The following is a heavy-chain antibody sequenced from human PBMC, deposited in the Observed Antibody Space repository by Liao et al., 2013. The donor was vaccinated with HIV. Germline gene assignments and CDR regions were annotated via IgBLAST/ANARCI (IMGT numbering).Heavy chain of an antibody. V-gene: IGHV4-39*07. CDR3: ARGLRILWSSDWYREGFFDY. Sequence: QLQLQESGPGLVKPSETLSLTCSVSGDSITSSDYYWGWIRQPPGKGLEWIGNIFYTGNPSYNPSLKRRVTILVDTSRNQFSLRLTSVTAADTAVYYCARGLRILWSSDWYREGFFDYWGQGIMVTVSS. CDR2: IFYTGNP. D-gene: IGHD6-19*01. J-gene: IGHJ4*02. CDR1: GDSITSSDYY.